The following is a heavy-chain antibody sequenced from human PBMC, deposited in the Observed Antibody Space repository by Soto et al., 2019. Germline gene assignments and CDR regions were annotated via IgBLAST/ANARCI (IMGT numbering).Heavy chain of an antibody. J-gene: IGHJ6*02. V-gene: IGHV3-9*01. D-gene: IGHD3-16*01. CDR3: TKARLWGGDGYNSYYYNAMDV. CDR1: GFTFDDYA. CDR2: ISWNSGRI. Sequence: EMQLVESGGGLVQPGMSLRLSCAASGFTFDDYAMYWVRQLPGKGLEWVSGISWNSGRIGYADSVKGRFTISRDNAKNSLYLQMNSLRPEDTALYYCTKARLWGGDGYNSYYYNAMDVWGQGTTVTVSS.